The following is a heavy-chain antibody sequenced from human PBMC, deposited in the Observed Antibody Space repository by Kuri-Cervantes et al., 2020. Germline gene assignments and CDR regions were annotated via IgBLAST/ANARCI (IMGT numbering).Heavy chain of an antibody. J-gene: IGHJ4*02. CDR1: GFTFDDYA. V-gene: IGHV3-9*01. CDR3: ARKDDISDFDY. CDR2: ISWNSGSI. D-gene: IGHD3-9*01. Sequence: SLKLYCAASGFTFDDYAMHWGRQAPGKGLEWVSGISWNSGSIGYADSVKGRFTISRDNSKNALYLEMNSLRAGYTAVYYCARKDDISDFDYWGQGTLVTVSS.